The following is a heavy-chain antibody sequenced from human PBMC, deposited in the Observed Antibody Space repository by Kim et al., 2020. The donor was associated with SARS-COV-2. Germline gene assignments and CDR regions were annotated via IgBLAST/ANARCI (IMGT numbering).Heavy chain of an antibody. D-gene: IGHD6-13*01. CDR1: GFTFSSYG. J-gene: IGHJ4*02. V-gene: IGHV3-30*18. Sequence: GGSLRLSCAASGFTFSSYGMHWVRQAPGKGLEWVAVISYDGSNKYYADSVKGRFIISRDNSKNTLYLQMNSLRSEDTAVYYCAKPLTYSINWLFDYWGQGALVTVSS. CDR3: AKPLTYSINWLFDY. CDR2: ISYDGSNK.